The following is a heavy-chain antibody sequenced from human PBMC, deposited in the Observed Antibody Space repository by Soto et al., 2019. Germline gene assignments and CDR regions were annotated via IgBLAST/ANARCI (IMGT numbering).Heavy chain of an antibody. CDR3: AKDQGGGWYDY. CDR1: GFTFSNAW. D-gene: IGHD6-19*01. Sequence: GGSLRLSCAASGFTFSNAWMNWVRQAPGKGLEWVGRIKSKTDGGTTDYAAPVKGRFTISRDDSKNTLYLQMNSLKTEDTAVYYCAKDQGGGWYDYWGQGTLVTVSS. J-gene: IGHJ4*02. CDR2: IKSKTDGGTT. V-gene: IGHV3-15*07.